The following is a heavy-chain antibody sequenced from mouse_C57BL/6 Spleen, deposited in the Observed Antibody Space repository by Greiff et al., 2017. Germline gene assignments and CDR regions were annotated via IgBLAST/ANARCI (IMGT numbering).Heavy chain of an antibody. J-gene: IGHJ2*01. D-gene: IGHD2-4*01. V-gene: IGHV1-78*01. CDR3: AYYDYDSFDY. Sequence: VKLMESDAELVKPGASVKISCKVSGYTFTDHTIHWMKQRPEQGLEWIGYIYPRDGSTKYNEKFKGKATLTADKSSITAYMQLNSLTSVDSAVYFCAYYDYDSFDYWGQGTTLTVSS. CDR1: GYTFTDHT. CDR2: IYPRDGST.